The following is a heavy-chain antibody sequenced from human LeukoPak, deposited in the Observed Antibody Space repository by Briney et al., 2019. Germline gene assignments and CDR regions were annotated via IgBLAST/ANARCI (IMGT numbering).Heavy chain of an antibody. CDR1: GYTFTSYG. J-gene: IGHJ5*02. Sequence: ASVKVSCKASGYTFTSYGISWVRQAPGQGLEWMGWINPNSGGTNYAQKFQGRVTMTRDTSISTAYMELSRLRSDDTAVYYCARWTSVGATPNGFDPWGQGTLVTVSS. V-gene: IGHV1-2*02. CDR3: ARWTSVGATPNGFDP. D-gene: IGHD1-26*01. CDR2: INPNSGGT.